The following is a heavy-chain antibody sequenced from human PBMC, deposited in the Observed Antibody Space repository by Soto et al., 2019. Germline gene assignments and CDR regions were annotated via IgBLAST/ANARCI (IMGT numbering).Heavy chain of an antibody. V-gene: IGHV1-69*01. CDR3: VSGDVDTAMGHYYYYGMDV. CDR2: IIPIFGTA. Sequence: QVQLVQSGAEVKKPGSSVKVSCKASGGTFSSYAISWVRQAPGQGLEWMGGIIPIFGTANYAQKFQGRVTITADESTSTAYMELSSLRSEDTAVYYCVSGDVDTAMGHYYYYGMDVWGQGTTVTVSS. J-gene: IGHJ6*02. CDR1: GGTFSSYA. D-gene: IGHD5-18*01.